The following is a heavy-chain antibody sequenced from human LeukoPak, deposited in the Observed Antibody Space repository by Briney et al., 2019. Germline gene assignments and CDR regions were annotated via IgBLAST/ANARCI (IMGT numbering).Heavy chain of an antibody. CDR1: GFTFSSYA. CDR3: AGVRGVIINWFDP. CDR2: ISYDGSNK. D-gene: IGHD3-10*01. Sequence: PGGSLRLSCAASGFTFSSYAMHWVRQAPGKGLEWVAVISYDGSNKYYADSVKGRFTISRDNSKNTLYLQMNSLRAEDTAVYYCAGVRGVIINWFDPWGQGTLVTVSS. J-gene: IGHJ5*02. V-gene: IGHV3-30*04.